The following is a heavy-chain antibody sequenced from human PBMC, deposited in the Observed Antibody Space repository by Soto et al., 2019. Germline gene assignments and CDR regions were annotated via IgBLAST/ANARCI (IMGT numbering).Heavy chain of an antibody. J-gene: IGHJ4*02. V-gene: IGHV4-34*01. CDR2: INHRGGT. D-gene: IGHD3-22*01. CDR3: ARGSVDTVDSSYFSEY. CDR1: GGSFSAYY. Sequence: SLTCAVYGGSFSAYYWSWIRQPPGKGLAWIGEINHRGGTSYNPSLKRRGTISVDTSKSQFSLKLTSVTAADRAVYYGARGSVDTVDSSYFSEYWGQETSVTVSS.